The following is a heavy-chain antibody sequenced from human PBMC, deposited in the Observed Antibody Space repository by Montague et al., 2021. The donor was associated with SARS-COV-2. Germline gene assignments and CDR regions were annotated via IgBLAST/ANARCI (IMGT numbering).Heavy chain of an antibody. CDR2: SYYSGTT. D-gene: IGHD3-10*01. V-gene: IGHV4-39*01. CDR3: ARGSYGSGSYHAFDI. Sequence: ETLSLTCTVSGDSFNSPKYYCAWIRQPPGKGLEWIGSSYYSGTTXDXXXXGXQVTMSVDTSKTQFSLKVNSVTAADTAVYYCARGSYGSGSYHAFDIWSQGTVVAVSS. CDR1: GDSFNSPKYY. J-gene: IGHJ3*02.